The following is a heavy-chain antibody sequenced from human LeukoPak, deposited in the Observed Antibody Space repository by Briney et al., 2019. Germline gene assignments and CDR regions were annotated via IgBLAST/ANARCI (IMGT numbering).Heavy chain of an antibody. J-gene: IGHJ4*02. D-gene: IGHD5/OR15-5a*01. Sequence: SETLSLTCTVSGGSISSSSSYWGWIRQPPGKGLEWIGSIYYSGSTYYNPSLKSRVTISVDTSKNQFSLKLSSVTAADTAVYYCAKSVKAVYYFDYWGQGTLVTVSS. V-gene: IGHV4-39*01. CDR1: GGSISSSSSY. CDR2: IYYSGST. CDR3: AKSVKAVYYFDY.